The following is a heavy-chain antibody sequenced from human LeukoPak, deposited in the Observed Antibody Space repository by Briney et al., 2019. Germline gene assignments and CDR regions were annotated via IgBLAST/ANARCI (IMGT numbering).Heavy chain of an antibody. CDR3: ARVAGSGSYSLKNQDYYYYGMDV. Sequence: PGRSLRLSCAASGFTFSSYAMHWVRQAPGKGLEWVAVISYDGSNKYYADSVKGRFTISRDNSKNTLYLQVNSLRAEDTAVYYCARVAGSGSYSLKNQDYYYYGMDVWGQGTTVTVSS. J-gene: IGHJ6*02. CDR1: GFTFSSYA. CDR2: ISYDGSNK. V-gene: IGHV3-30*04. D-gene: IGHD3-10*01.